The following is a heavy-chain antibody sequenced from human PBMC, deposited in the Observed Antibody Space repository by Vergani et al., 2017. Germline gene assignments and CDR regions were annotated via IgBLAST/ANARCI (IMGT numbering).Heavy chain of an antibody. CDR2: ISWDGGST. Sequence: EVQLVESGGVVVQPGGSLRLSCAASGFTFDDYAMHWVRQAPGKGLEWVSLISWDGGSTYYADSVKGRFTISRDNSKNSRYLQMNSLRAEDTALYYCAKSGESYYYYYYMDVWGKGTTVTVSS. V-gene: IGHV3-43D*04. D-gene: IGHD6-25*01. CDR1: GFTFDDYA. J-gene: IGHJ6*03. CDR3: AKSGESYYYYYYMDV.